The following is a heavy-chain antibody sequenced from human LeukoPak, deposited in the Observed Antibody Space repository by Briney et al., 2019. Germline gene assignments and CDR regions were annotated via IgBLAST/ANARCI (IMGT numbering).Heavy chain of an antibody. Sequence: GGSLRLSCAASGFTFSSYNMNWVRQAPGKGLEWVSSISGSSPYIHYADSVKGRFTISRDNAKNSLYLQMNSLRAEDTAVYYCTTDLISVRFGGYSGYDIWGQGTMVTVSS. CDR3: TTDLISVRFGGYSGYDI. CDR2: ISGSSPYI. CDR1: GFTFSSYN. J-gene: IGHJ3*02. V-gene: IGHV3-21*01. D-gene: IGHD5-12*01.